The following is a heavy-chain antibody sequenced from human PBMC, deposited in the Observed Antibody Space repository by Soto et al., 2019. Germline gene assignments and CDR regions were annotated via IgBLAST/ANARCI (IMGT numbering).Heavy chain of an antibody. D-gene: IGHD6-6*01. CDR2: IYYSGST. V-gene: IGHV4-31*03. CDR3: ARAEEASSSSI. Sequence: SETLSLTCTVSGGSISSGGYYWSWIRQHPGKGLEWIGYIYYSGSTYYNPSFKSRVTISVDTSKNQFSLKLSSVTAADTAVYYCARAEEASSSSIWGQGTLVTVSS. CDR1: GGSISSGGYY. J-gene: IGHJ4*02.